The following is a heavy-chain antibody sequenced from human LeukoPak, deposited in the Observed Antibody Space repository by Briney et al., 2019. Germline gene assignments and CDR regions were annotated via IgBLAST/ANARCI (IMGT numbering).Heavy chain of an antibody. J-gene: IGHJ4*02. D-gene: IGHD2-2*01. Sequence: GGSLRLSCAASGLTFSSYWMHWVRQAPGKGLVWVSRINNDESSTSYADSVKGRFTISRDNAKNTLYLQMNSLRAEDTAVYYCVRHCSSTSCYDYWGQGTLVTVSS. CDR1: GLTFSSYW. CDR3: VRHCSSTSCYDY. V-gene: IGHV3-74*01. CDR2: INNDESST.